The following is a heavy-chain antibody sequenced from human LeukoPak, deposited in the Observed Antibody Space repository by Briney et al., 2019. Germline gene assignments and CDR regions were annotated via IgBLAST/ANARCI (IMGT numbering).Heavy chain of an antibody. CDR3: ARMSYFGGNS. CDR1: GGSFSGYY. Sequence: SETLSLSCAVYGGSFSGYYWSWVRQPPGQGLEWIGETNHVGFTYYNPSLESRVTISLDTSEKQFSLRLTSVTAADTAVYYCARMSYFGGNSWGQGTLVTVSS. D-gene: IGHD3-9*01. V-gene: IGHV4-34*01. J-gene: IGHJ4*02. CDR2: TNHVGFT.